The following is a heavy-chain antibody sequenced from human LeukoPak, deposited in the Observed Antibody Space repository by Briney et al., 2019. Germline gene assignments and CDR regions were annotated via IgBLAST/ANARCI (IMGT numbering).Heavy chain of an antibody. J-gene: IGHJ4*02. D-gene: IGHD6-19*01. CDR2: INHSGST. CDR1: GGSFSGYY. Sequence: SETLSLTCAVYGGSFSGYYWSWIRQPPGKGLEWIGEINHSGSTNYNPPLKSRVTISVDTSKNQFSLKLSSVTAADTAVYYCATVTRGWQIDYWGQGTLVTVSS. V-gene: IGHV4-34*01. CDR3: ATVTRGWQIDY.